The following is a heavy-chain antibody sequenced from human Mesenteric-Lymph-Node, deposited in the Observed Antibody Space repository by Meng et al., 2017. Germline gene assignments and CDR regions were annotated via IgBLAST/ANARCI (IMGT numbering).Heavy chain of an antibody. V-gene: IGHV1-2*02. D-gene: IGHD6-19*01. CDR3: ARGYSSGWYRGDDAFDI. CDR1: GYTFTGYY. J-gene: IGHJ3*02. Sequence: ASVKVSCKASGYTFTGYYMHWVRQAPGQGLEWMGWINPNSGGTNYAQKFQGRVTMTRDTSISTAYMELSRLRSDDTAVYYCARGYSSGWYRGDDAFDIWGQGTMVTVSS. CDR2: INPNSGGT.